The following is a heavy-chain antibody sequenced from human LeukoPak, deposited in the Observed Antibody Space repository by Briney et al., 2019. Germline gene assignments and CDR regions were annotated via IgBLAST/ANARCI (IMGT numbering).Heavy chain of an antibody. CDR3: ARGVGYCSSTSCYSFDY. Sequence: SETLSLTCTVSGGSISSYYWSWIRQPPGKGLEWIGEINHSGSTNYNPSLKSPVTISVDTSKNQFSLKLSSVTAADTAVYYCARGVGYCSSTSCYSFDYWGQGTLVTVSS. D-gene: IGHD2-2*02. CDR2: INHSGST. J-gene: IGHJ4*02. CDR1: GGSISSYY. V-gene: IGHV4-34*01.